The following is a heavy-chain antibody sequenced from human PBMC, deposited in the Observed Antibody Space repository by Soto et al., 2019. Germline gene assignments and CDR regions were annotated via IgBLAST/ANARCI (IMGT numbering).Heavy chain of an antibody. V-gene: IGHV4-30-4*01. D-gene: IGHD3-10*01. J-gene: IGHJ4*02. CDR1: GGSISSGDYY. Sequence: PSETLSLTCTFSGGSISSGDYYWSWIRQPPGKGLEWIGYIYYSGSTYCNPSLKSRVTISVDTSKNQFSLKLSSVTAADTAVYYCARAGGRPGGSPLFDYWGQGTLVTVS. CDR3: ARAGGRPGGSPLFDY. CDR2: IYYSGST.